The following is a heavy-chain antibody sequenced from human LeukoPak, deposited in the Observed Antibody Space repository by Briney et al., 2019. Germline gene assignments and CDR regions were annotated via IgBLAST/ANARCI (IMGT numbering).Heavy chain of an antibody. CDR3: AKRGVVIRVILVGFHKQAYYFDS. V-gene: IGHV3-23*01. D-gene: IGHD3-22*01. Sequence: PGGSLRLSCAVSGITLSNYGMSWVRQAPGKGLEWVAGISDSGGATNCADSVKGRFTISRDNRKNTLYLQMNSLRAEDTAVYFCAKRGVVIRVILVGFHKQAYYFDSWGQGALVTVSS. CDR1: GITLSNYG. J-gene: IGHJ4*02. CDR2: ISDSGGAT.